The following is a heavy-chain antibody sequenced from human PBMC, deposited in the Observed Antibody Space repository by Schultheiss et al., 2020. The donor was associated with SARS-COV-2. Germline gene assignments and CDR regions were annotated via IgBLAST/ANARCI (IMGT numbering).Heavy chain of an antibody. CDR3: ARQDYGDYAGPDY. D-gene: IGHD4-17*01. Sequence: SQTLSLTCTVSGGSISSGSYYWSWIRQPPGKGLEWIGYIYYSGSTYYNPSLKSRVTISVDTSKNQFSLKLSSVTAADTAVYYCARQDYGDYAGPDYWGQGTLVTVSS. CDR1: GGSISSGSYY. J-gene: IGHJ4*02. CDR2: IYYSGST. V-gene: IGHV4-61*01.